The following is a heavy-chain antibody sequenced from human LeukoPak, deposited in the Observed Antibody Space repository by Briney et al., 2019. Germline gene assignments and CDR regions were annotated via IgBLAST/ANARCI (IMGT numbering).Heavy chain of an antibody. Sequence: GESLKISCKCSGYSFTSYWIGWVRQMPGKGLEWMGIIYPGDSDTRYSPSFQGQVTISADKSISTAYLQWSSLKASDTAMYYCARRVYCGGDCSFFDYWGQGTLVTVSS. J-gene: IGHJ4*02. CDR2: IYPGDSDT. V-gene: IGHV5-51*01. D-gene: IGHD2-21*02. CDR3: ARRVYCGGDCSFFDY. CDR1: GYSFTSYW.